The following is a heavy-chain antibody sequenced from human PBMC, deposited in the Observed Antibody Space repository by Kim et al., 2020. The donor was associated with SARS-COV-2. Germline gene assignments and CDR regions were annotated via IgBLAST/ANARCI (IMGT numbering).Heavy chain of an antibody. J-gene: IGHJ6*02. V-gene: IGHV3-30*01. Sequence: ADSVKGRLPISRDNSKNTLYLQMNSLRAEDTAVYYCARARGGSYYYGMDVWGQGTTVTVSS. D-gene: IGHD1-26*01. CDR3: ARARGGSYYYGMDV.